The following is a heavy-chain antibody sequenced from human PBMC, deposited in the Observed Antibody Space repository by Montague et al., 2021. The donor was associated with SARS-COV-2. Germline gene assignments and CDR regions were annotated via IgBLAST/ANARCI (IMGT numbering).Heavy chain of an antibody. Sequence: SLRLSCAASGFTFSSYSVNWVRQAPGKGLERISYISSSTNIIYYADSVKGRFTIPRDNARNSLYLQMNSLRVDDTAVYYCAKDLVLRAARPDALDVWGQGTVVTVSS. V-gene: IGHV3-48*04. J-gene: IGHJ3*01. D-gene: IGHD6-6*01. CDR3: AKDLVLRAARPDALDV. CDR2: ISSSTNII. CDR1: GFTFSSYS.